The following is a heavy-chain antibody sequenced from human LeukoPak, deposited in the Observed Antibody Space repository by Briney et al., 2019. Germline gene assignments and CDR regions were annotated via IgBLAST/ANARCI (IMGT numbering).Heavy chain of an antibody. D-gene: IGHD1-14*01. J-gene: IGHJ6*03. Sequence: SETLSLTCTVSGGSISSYYWSWIRQPPGKGLEWIGYIYYSGSTNYNPSLKSRVTISVDTSKNQLSLKLSSVTAADTAVYYCARGRKPYYYYYYMDVWGKGTTVTVSS. V-gene: IGHV4-59*12. CDR1: GGSISSYY. CDR2: IYYSGST. CDR3: ARGRKPYYYYYYMDV.